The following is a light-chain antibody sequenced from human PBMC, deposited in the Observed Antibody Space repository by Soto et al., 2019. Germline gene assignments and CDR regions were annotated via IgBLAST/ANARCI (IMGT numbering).Light chain of an antibody. CDR3: QQYYSTSWT. CDR2: WAS. J-gene: IGKJ1*01. V-gene: IGKV4-1*01. CDR1: QSVLYSSNNKNY. Sequence: DIVMTQSPDSLAVSLGERATINCKSSQSVLYSSNNKNYLAWYQQKPGQPPKLLIYWASTRESGVPDRFSGSGSGTDFTLTISKLQAEDVAVYYFQQYYSTSWTFGQGTKVEIK.